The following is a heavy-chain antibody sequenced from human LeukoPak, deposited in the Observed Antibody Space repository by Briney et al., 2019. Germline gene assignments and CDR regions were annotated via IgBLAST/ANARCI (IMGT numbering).Heavy chain of an antibody. Sequence: GGSLRLSCAASGFTFSSYGMHWVRQAPGKGLEWVAFIRYDGSNKYYADSVKGRFTISRDNSKNTLYLQMNSLKTEDTAVYYCTYLHNYYDSSGYFTDIWGQGTMVTVSS. V-gene: IGHV3-30*02. D-gene: IGHD3-22*01. CDR2: IRYDGSNK. CDR3: TYLHNYYDSSGYFTDI. CDR1: GFTFSSYG. J-gene: IGHJ3*02.